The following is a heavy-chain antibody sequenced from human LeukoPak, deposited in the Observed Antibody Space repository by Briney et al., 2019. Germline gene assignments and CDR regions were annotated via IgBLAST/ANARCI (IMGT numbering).Heavy chain of an antibody. CDR3: ARQSPSNGSYIDY. CDR1: GYSFSGHW. CDR2: IYPGDSDT. J-gene: IGHJ4*02. V-gene: IGHV5-51*01. D-gene: IGHD3-22*01. Sequence: GESLKISCKGSGYSFSGHWIGWVRQMPRKGLEWMGIIYPGDSDTRYSPSFQGQVTISAAKSISTAYLQWRSLKASDTAMYYCARQSPSNGSYIDYWGQGTLVTVSS.